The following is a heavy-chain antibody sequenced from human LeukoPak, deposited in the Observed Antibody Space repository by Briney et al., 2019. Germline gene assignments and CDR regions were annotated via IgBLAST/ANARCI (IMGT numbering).Heavy chain of an antibody. CDR1: GYTSTSYG. J-gene: IGHJ6*02. CDR2: ISAYNGNT. Sequence: ASVKVSCKASGYTSTSYGISWVRQAPGQGLEWMGWISAYNGNTNYAQKLQGRVTMTTDTSTSTAYMELRSLRSDDTAVYYCARLPYCSGGSCTRGYYYYGMDVWGQGTTVTVSS. CDR3: ARLPYCSGGSCTRGYYYYGMDV. D-gene: IGHD2-15*01. V-gene: IGHV1-18*01.